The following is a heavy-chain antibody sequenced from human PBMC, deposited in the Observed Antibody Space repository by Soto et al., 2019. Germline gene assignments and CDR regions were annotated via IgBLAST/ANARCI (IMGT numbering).Heavy chain of an antibody. CDR3: ARGITIFGVGLRSYYFDY. CDR1: GFTFSSYG. Sequence: GGSLRLSCAASGFTFSSYGMHWVRQAPGKGLEWVAVIWYDGSNKYYADSVKGRFTISRDNSKNTLYLQMNSLRAEDTAVYYCARGITIFGVGLRSYYFDYWGQGTLVTV. V-gene: IGHV3-33*01. CDR2: IWYDGSNK. D-gene: IGHD3-3*01. J-gene: IGHJ4*02.